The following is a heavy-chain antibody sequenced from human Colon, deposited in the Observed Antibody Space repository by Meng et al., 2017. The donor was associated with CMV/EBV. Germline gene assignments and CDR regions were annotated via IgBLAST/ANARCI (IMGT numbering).Heavy chain of an antibody. D-gene: IGHD4-11*01. CDR1: GFTFSNYA. Sequence: GGSLRLSCAASGFTFSNYAMNWVRQAPGKGLEWVSTISGSGGSRFYTDSVQGRFTISRDNSDNSLYLQMNSLRDDDKAVYYCAKEGKDSNYVYYFDHWGQGTLVTVSS. J-gene: IGHJ4*02. CDR3: AKEGKDSNYVYYFDH. CDR2: ISGSGGSR. V-gene: IGHV3-23*01.